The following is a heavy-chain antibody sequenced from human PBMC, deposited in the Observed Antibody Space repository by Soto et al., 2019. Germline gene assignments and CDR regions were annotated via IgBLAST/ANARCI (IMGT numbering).Heavy chain of an antibody. CDR1: GYTFTSYG. J-gene: IGHJ5*02. CDR3: ARDNRSRRVSKNSGWSVWFDP. Sequence: ASVKVSCKASGYTFTSYGISWVRQAPGQGLEWMGWISAYNGNTNYAQKLQGRVTMTTDTSTSTAYMELRSLRSDDTAVYYCARDNRSRRVSKNSGWSVWFDPWGQGTLVTVSS. V-gene: IGHV1-18*01. CDR2: ISAYNGNT. D-gene: IGHD6-19*01.